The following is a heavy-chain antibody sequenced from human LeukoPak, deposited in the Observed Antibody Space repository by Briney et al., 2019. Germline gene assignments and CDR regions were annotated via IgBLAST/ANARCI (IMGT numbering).Heavy chain of an antibody. CDR3: ARDRGYSYGFDY. CDR2: IIPIFGTA. J-gene: IGHJ4*02. V-gene: IGHV1-69*05. Sequence: SVKVSCKASGGTSSSYAISWVRQAPGQGLEWMGGIIPIFGTANYAQKFQGRVTITTDESTSTAYMELSSLRSEDTAVYYCARDRGYSYGFDYWGQGTLVTVSS. D-gene: IGHD5-18*01. CDR1: GGTSSSYA.